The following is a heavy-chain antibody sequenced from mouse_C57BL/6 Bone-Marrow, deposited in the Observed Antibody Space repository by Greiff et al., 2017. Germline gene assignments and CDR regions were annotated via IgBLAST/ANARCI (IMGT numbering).Heavy chain of an antibody. CDR1: GYTFTDYN. Sequence: EVQLQQSGPELVKPGASVKIPCKASGYTFTDYNMDWVKQSHGKSLEWIGDINPNNGGTIYNQKFKGKATLTVDKSSSTAYMELRSLTSEDTAVYYCARSGCITTVPLYYAMDYWGQGTSVTVSS. D-gene: IGHD1-1*01. V-gene: IGHV1-18*01. CDR3: ARSGCITTVPLYYAMDY. CDR2: INPNNGGT. J-gene: IGHJ4*01.